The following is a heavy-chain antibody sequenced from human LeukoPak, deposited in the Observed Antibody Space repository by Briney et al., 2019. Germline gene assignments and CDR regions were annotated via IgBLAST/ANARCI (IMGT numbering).Heavy chain of an antibody. D-gene: IGHD6-6*01. V-gene: IGHV3-11*01. CDR2: ISSTSPRAI. Sequence: PGGSLRLSCAASGFKFRNFYMSWIRQAPGKGLEWVSLISSTSPRAISYGDSVKGRFTTSRDDAKDSLFLQMNNLRVEDTAMYYCAGHARGSYLVYWGQGILVTVSA. J-gene: IGHJ4*02. CDR1: GFKFRNFY. CDR3: AGHARGSYLVY.